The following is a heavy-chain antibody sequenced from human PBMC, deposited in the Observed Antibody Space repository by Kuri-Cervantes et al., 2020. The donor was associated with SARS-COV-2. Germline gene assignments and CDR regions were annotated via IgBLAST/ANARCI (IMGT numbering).Heavy chain of an antibody. CDR3: ARDQGVDTAMVDFDY. CDR1: GYTFTSYA. CDR2: INAGNGNT. Sequence: ASVKVSCKASGYTFTSYAMHWVRQAPGQRLEWMGWINAGNGNTKYSQKFQGRVTITRDTSASTAYMELRSLRSDDTAVYYCARDQGVDTAMVDFDYWGQGTLVTVSS. V-gene: IGHV1-3*01. J-gene: IGHJ4*02. D-gene: IGHD5-18*01.